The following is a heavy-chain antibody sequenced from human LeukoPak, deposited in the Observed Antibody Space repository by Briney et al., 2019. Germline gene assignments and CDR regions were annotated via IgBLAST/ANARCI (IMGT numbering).Heavy chain of an antibody. Sequence: SETLSLTCTVSGASISSYYWSWIRQPAGKGLEWIGRIFTSGSTNYNPSLKSRVTMSVDTSKNQFSLKLSSVTAADTAVYYCARDDYGANQFANWGQGTLVTVSS. CDR2: IFTSGST. CDR1: GASISSYY. J-gene: IGHJ4*02. V-gene: IGHV4-4*07. D-gene: IGHD4-23*01. CDR3: ARDDYGANQFAN.